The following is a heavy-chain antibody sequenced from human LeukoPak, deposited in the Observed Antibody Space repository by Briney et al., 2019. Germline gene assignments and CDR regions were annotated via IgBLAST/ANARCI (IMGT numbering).Heavy chain of an antibody. V-gene: IGHV4-59*01. CDR2: VYYSGST. CDR3: ARVVPDGYSDY. J-gene: IGHJ4*02. CDR1: GGSISYYY. D-gene: IGHD5-24*01. Sequence: KPSETLSLTCTVSGGSISYYYWSWIRQPPGKGLEWIGYVYYSGSTKYNPSLTSRLTISVDTSMSQFSLKLSSVTAADTAVYYCARVVPDGYSDYWGQGTLVTVSS.